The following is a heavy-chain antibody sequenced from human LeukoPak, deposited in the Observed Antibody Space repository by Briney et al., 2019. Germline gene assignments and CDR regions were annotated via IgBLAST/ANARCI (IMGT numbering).Heavy chain of an antibody. V-gene: IGHV3-7*01. Sequence: GGPLRLSCAASGVTFSSYWMSWVRQAPGKGLEWVANIKQDGSETYYVDSVKGRFTISRDNADNSLYLQMNSLRAEDTAVYYCASDPHHASRMDVWGQGTAVTVSS. CDR1: GVTFSSYW. J-gene: IGHJ6*02. CDR3: ASDPHHASRMDV. CDR2: IKQDGSET. D-gene: IGHD1-14*01.